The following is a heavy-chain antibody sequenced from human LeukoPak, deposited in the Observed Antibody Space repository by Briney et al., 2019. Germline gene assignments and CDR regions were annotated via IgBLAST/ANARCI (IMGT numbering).Heavy chain of an antibody. CDR2: ISGSGGST. J-gene: IGHJ4*02. CDR1: GFTFSSYA. V-gene: IGHV3-23*01. D-gene: IGHD3-22*01. CDR3: ATLTYYYDSSGYYGEFDY. Sequence: PGGSLRLSCAASGFTFSSYAMSWVRQAPGKGLEWVSAISGSGGSTHYADSVKGRFTISRDNSKNTLYLQMNSLRAEDTAVYYCATLTYYYDSSGYYGEFDYWGQGTLVTVSS.